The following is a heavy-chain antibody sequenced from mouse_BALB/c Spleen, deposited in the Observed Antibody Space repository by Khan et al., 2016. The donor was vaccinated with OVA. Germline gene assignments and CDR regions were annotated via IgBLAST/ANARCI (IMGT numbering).Heavy chain of an antibody. CDR2: INTSSGYT. Sequence: QVQLKESGAELVKPGASVKMSCKASGYTFTSYTMHWVKQRPGQGLEWIGYINTSSGYTKYNQKFKDKATLTADKSSSTAYMQLSSLTSEDSAVYYCARKSTRASYWGQGTTLTVSS. D-gene: IGHD3-1*01. CDR3: ARKSTRASY. V-gene: IGHV1-4*01. CDR1: GYTFTSYT. J-gene: IGHJ2*01.